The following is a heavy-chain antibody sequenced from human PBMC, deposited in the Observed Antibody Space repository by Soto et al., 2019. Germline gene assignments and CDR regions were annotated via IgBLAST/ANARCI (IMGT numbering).Heavy chain of an antibody. CDR2: INPSSGST. CDR3: ARDYYDSSGLAHDY. J-gene: IGHJ4*02. Sequence: ASVKVSCKASGYTFTDYYVHWVRQAPGQGLEWMGIINPSSGSTTYAQKFQGRVTMTRDTSTSTIYMELSSLRSEDTAVYYCARDYYDSSGLAHDYWGQGTLVTVSS. V-gene: IGHV1-46*01. D-gene: IGHD3-22*01. CDR1: GYTFTDYY.